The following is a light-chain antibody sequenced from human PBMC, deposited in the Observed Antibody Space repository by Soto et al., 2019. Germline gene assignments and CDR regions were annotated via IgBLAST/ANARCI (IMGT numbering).Light chain of an antibody. V-gene: IGLV2-14*01. Sequence: QSVLTQPASVSGSPGQSITISCTGTSSDVGGYDYVSWYQQHPGEGPKLMIYDVSNRPSGVSNRFSGSKSGNTASLTISGLQAEDEADYYCSSYTSSSTYIFGSGTKVT. J-gene: IGLJ1*01. CDR1: SSDVGGYDY. CDR3: SSYTSSSTYI. CDR2: DVS.